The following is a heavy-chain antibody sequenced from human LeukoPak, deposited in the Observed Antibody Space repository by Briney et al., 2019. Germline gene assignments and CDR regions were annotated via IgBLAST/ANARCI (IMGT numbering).Heavy chain of an antibody. CDR1: GGSFTGLF. Sequence: PSDTLSLTCVVNGGSFTGLFWSWIRQAPGKGLEWIGEINHFGSTNYSPSLKSRVTMSVDASKKQVFLNLSSVTAADTGVYYCAKLPINRFYYESKCPWGQGTQVTVSS. D-gene: IGHD3-16*01. CDR3: AKLPINRFYYESKCP. CDR2: INHFGST. V-gene: IGHV4-34*01. J-gene: IGHJ5*02.